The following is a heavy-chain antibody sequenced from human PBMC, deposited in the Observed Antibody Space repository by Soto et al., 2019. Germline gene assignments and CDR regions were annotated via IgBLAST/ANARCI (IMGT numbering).Heavy chain of an antibody. CDR2: IKSNSDGGTA. D-gene: IGHD6-13*01. J-gene: IGHJ4*02. CDR3: TARSSWFDY. V-gene: IGHV3-15*01. CDR1: GFTFSNVW. Sequence: PGRSLKLYSADSGFTFSNVWMSWGRQAPGKGLEWVGRIKSNSDGGTADYAAPVKGRFTISRDDSKNTLYLQMNSLKTEDTAVYYCTARSSWFDYWGQGTLVTVSS.